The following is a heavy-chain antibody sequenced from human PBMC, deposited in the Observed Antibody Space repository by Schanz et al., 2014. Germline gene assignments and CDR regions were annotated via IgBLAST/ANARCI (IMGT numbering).Heavy chain of an antibody. CDR2: ISRDGTTS. Sequence: QVQLVESGGDLVRPGGSLRLSCTASGFTFSDHYMSWVRQAPGKGLEWLSYISRDGTTSYYADSLKGRFTISRDSAKNSLYLQMNSLRAEDTAVYYCARQRSYFYAMDVWGQGTTVTVSS. V-gene: IGHV3-11*01. CDR3: ARQRSYFYAMDV. J-gene: IGHJ6*02. CDR1: GFTFSDHY.